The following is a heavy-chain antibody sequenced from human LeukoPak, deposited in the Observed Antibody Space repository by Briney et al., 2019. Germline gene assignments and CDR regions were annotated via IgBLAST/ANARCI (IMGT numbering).Heavy chain of an antibody. CDR2: ISDGGSDT. D-gene: IGHD3-10*01. V-gene: IGHV3-23*01. Sequence: PGGSLRLSCAASGFTFSTYAMSWVRQAPGKGLDWVSTISDGGSDTHYADSVKGRFTISRDNSLYTVYLQMDSLRGADTAVYYCAKDRISYTTSPGELSHWGQGTLVIVSS. J-gene: IGHJ4*02. CDR3: AKDRISYTTSPGELSH. CDR1: GFTFSTYA.